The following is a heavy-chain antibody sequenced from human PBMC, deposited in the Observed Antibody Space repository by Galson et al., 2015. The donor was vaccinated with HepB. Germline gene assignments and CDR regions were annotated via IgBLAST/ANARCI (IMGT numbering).Heavy chain of an antibody. Sequence: SLRLSCTASGFTFSNYWMSWVRQAPGKGLEWVANIKQDGSEKYYVDSVKGRFTISRDNAKNSLYLKMNSLRAKDTAIYYCSRDGGGLAYDHWGQGTLVTVSS. V-gene: IGHV3-7*03. J-gene: IGHJ4*02. D-gene: IGHD3-16*01. CDR3: SRDGGGLAYDH. CDR2: IKQDGSEK. CDR1: GFTFSNYW.